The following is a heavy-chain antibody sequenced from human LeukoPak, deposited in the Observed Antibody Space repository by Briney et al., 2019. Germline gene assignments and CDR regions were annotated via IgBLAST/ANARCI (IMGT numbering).Heavy chain of an antibody. D-gene: IGHD1-26*01. CDR2: INSDGSTT. V-gene: IGHV3-74*01. Sequence: PGGSPRLSCAASGFTFSTYWMHWVRQAPGKRLVWVSRINSDGSTTNYADSVKGRFSISRDNAKKTLYLQMNSLRAEDTAVYYCARELPFDYWGQGTLVTVSS. CDR1: GFTFSTYW. CDR3: ARELPFDY. J-gene: IGHJ4*02.